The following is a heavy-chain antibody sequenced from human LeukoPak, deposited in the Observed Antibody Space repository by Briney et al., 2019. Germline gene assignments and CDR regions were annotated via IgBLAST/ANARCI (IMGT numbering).Heavy chain of an antibody. CDR1: GGSISSSSYY. CDR3: ARDDPSRSGRYYFDY. Sequence: SETLSLTCTVSGGSISSSSYYWGWIRQPPGKGLEWIGSIYYSGSTYYNPSLKSRVTISVDTSKNQFSLKLSSVTAADTAVYYCARDDPSRSGRYYFDYWGQGTLVTVSS. J-gene: IGHJ4*02. CDR2: IYYSGST. D-gene: IGHD6-19*01. V-gene: IGHV4-39*02.